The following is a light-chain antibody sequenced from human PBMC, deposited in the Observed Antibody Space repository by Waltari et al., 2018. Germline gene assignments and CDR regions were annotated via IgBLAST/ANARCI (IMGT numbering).Light chain of an antibody. Sequence: QSVLTQSPSVSETPGQKITISCSGSHSNIGSNFVNWYQQVPGTAPKLLIYENSQRPPGVPARFSASKSGTSASLAISGLQSQDEADYYCAAWDDGLRGPAFGGGTKVTVL. V-gene: IGLV1-47*01. CDR1: HSNIGSNF. J-gene: IGLJ2*01. CDR2: ENS. CDR3: AAWDDGLRGPA.